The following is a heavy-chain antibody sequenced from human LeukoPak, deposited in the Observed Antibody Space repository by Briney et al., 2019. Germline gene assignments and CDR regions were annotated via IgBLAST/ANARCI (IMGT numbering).Heavy chain of an antibody. CDR3: ARTTITTAGTRWFDP. J-gene: IGHJ5*02. CDR1: GFTFSSYA. V-gene: IGHV3-23*01. D-gene: IGHD6-13*01. Sequence: PGGSLRLSCAASGFTFSSYAMSWVRQAPGKGLEWVSGIGSGGVDTHYADSVKGRFTISRDNSKNTLYLQMNSLGAEDTAVYYCARTTITTAGTRWFDPWGQGTLVTVSS. CDR2: IGSGGVDT.